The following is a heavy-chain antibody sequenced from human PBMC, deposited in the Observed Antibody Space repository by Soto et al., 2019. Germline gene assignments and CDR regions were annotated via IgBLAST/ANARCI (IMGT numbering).Heavy chain of an antibody. J-gene: IGHJ4*02. CDR1: GFTFSSYW. CDR2: IKQDGSEK. Sequence: EVQLVESGGGLVQPGGSLRLSCAASGFTFSSYWMSWVRQAPGKGLEWVANIKQDGSEKYYVDSVKGRFTISRDNSKNTRYLQMNSLRAEVTAVYYCARAEVVVAAAYFDYWGQGTLVTGSS. CDR3: ARAEVVVAAAYFDY. V-gene: IGHV3-7*03. D-gene: IGHD2-15*01.